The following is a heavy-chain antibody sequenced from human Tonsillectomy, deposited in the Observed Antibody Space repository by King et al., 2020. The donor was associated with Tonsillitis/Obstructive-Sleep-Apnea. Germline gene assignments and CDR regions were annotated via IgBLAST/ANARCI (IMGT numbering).Heavy chain of an antibody. J-gene: IGHJ6*03. CDR3: ARRLYCSGGSCYGRYYYYYMDV. CDR1: GGSFSGYY. Sequence: VQLQQWGAGLLKPSETLSLTCAVYGGSFSGYYWSWIRQPPGKGLEWIGEINHSGSTNYNPSLKSRVTIYVDTSKNQFSLKLSSGTAADTAVYYCARRLYCSGGSCYGRYYYYYMDVWGKGTTVTVSS. D-gene: IGHD2-15*01. V-gene: IGHV4-34*01. CDR2: INHSGST.